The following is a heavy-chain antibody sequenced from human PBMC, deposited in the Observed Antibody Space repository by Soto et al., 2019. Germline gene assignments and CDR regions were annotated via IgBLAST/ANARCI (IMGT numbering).Heavy chain of an antibody. D-gene: IGHD3-3*01. J-gene: IGHJ5*02. CDR1: GGSISSYY. CDR3: ARARASNYDFWSGYWVPWFDP. CDR2: IYYSVST. V-gene: IGHV4-59*01. Sequence: ETLSLTCTVSGGSISSYYWSWIRQPPGKGLEWIGYIYYSVSTNYNPSLKSRVTISVDTSKNQFSLKLSSVTAADTAVYYCARARASNYDFWSGYWVPWFDPWGQGTLVTVSS.